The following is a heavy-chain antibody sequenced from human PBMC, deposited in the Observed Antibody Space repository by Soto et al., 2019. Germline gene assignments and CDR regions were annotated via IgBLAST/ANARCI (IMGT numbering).Heavy chain of an antibody. V-gene: IGHV1-69*01. CDR2: IIPVFRTT. D-gene: IGHD2-21*01. Sequence: QVHVVQSGAEVMKPGSSVNVTCTASGGTFNSFGIHWVRLAHGQGLGWMGGIIPVFRTTKYAQKFRDRVTLVGDGLTSTLYMELSTVTSEATAVYYGAREVCGRGGYYLDSWCQGTLVTISS. J-gene: IGHJ4*02. CDR3: AREVCGRGGYYLDS. CDR1: GGTFNSFG.